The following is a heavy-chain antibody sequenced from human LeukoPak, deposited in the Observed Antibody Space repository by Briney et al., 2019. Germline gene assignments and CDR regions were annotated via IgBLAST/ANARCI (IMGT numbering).Heavy chain of an antibody. V-gene: IGHV4-38-2*02. CDR2: IYYSGST. CDR3: ARAGYGDSDFDY. J-gene: IGHJ4*02. D-gene: IGHD4-17*01. CDR1: GYSISSGYY. Sequence: SETLSLTCTVSGYSISSGYYWGWIRPPPGKGLEWIGYIYYSGSTNYNPSLKSRVTISVDTSKNQFSPKLNSVTAADTAVYYCARAGYGDSDFDYWGQGTLVTVSS.